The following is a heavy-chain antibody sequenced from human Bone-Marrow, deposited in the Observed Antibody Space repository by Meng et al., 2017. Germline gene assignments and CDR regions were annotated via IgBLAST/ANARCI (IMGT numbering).Heavy chain of an antibody. CDR3: ARKKPGIAAAGDAFDI. D-gene: IGHD6-13*01. J-gene: IGHJ3*02. Sequence: SVKVSCKASGGTFSSYTISWVRQAPGQGLEWMGGIIPIFGTANYAQKFQGRVTITTDESTSTAYMELSSLRSEDTAVYYCARKKPGIAAAGDAFDIWGQGTMVTVSS. V-gene: IGHV1-69*05. CDR2: IIPIFGTA. CDR1: GGTFSSYT.